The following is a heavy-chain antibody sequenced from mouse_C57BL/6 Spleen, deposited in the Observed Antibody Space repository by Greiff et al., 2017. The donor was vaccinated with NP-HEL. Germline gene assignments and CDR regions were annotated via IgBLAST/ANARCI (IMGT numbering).Heavy chain of an antibody. CDR2: IYPGDGDT. J-gene: IGHJ4*01. D-gene: IGHD2-2*01. CDR3: ARHEVVTTSAMDY. CDR1: GYAFSSSW. Sequence: QVQLQQSGPELVKPGASVKISCKASGYAFSSSWMNWVKQRPGKGLEWIGRIYPGDGDTNYNGKFKGKGTLTADKSSSTAYMQLSSLTSEDSAVYFCARHEVVTTSAMDYWGQGTSVTVSS. V-gene: IGHV1-82*01.